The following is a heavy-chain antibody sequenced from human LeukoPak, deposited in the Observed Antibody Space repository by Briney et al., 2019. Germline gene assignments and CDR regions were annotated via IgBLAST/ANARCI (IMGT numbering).Heavy chain of an antibody. CDR3: ARRSAAAGSNWFDP. J-gene: IGHJ5*02. V-gene: IGHV1-18*01. Sequence: ASVKVSCKASGYTFTNYGISWVRQAPGQGLEWMGWISVYTGKTYHAQKFQARVTMTTDTSTTTAYMELRSLRSDDTAVYYCARRSAAAGSNWFDPWGQGTLVTVSS. CDR2: ISVYTGKT. CDR1: GYTFTNYG. D-gene: IGHD6-13*01.